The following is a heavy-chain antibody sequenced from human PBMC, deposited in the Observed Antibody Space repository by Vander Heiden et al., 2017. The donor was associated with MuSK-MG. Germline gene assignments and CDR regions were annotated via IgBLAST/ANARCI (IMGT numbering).Heavy chain of an antibody. CDR1: GFTFSSHW. V-gene: IGHV3-7*03. D-gene: IGHD3-22*01. CDR3: ARVGSGYYYYYYYGMDV. Sequence: EVQLVESGGGLVQPGGSLRLSCVGSGFTFSSHWMSCVRQAPGKGLEWVANVNQDGSKKCYVASEKGRFTRYRDNAKNSLYLQVNSLRAEDTAVYYCARVGSGYYYYYYYGMDVWGQGTTVTVSS. CDR2: VNQDGSKK. J-gene: IGHJ6*02.